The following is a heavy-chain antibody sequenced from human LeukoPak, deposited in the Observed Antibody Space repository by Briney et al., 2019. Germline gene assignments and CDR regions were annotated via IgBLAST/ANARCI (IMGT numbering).Heavy chain of an antibody. CDR3: ARLYSSGWRGYFDY. V-gene: IGHV3-23*01. J-gene: IGHJ4*02. Sequence: GGSLRLSCAASGFTFSSYAMSWVRQAPGKGLEWVSAISGSGGSTYYADSVKGRFTISSDNSKNTLYLQMNSLRAEDTAVYYCARLYSSGWRGYFDYWGQGTLVTVSS. D-gene: IGHD6-19*01. CDR2: ISGSGGST. CDR1: GFTFSSYA.